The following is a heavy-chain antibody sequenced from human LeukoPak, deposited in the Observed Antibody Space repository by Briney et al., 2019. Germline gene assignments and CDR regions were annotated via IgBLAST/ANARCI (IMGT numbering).Heavy chain of an antibody. D-gene: IGHD2-2*02. CDR2: IYYSGST. V-gene: IGHV4-31*03. CDR3: ASGYCSSTSCYTAV. Sequence: SQTLSLTCTVSGRSISSGGYYWRWTRQHPAKGLEWIGYIYYSGSTYYNPSLKSRVTISVDTSKNQFSLKLSSVTAADTAVYYCASGYCSSTSCYTAVWGQGTTVTVSS. CDR1: GRSISSGGYY. J-gene: IGHJ6*02.